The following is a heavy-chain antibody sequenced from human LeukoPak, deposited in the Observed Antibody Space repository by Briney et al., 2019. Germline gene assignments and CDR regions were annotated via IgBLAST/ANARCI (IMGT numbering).Heavy chain of an antibody. J-gene: IGHJ4*02. V-gene: IGHV3-33*01. CDR2: IWYDGSNK. Sequence: PGGSLRLSCAASGFTFSSYGMHWVRQAPGKGLEWVAVIWYDGSNKYYADSVKGRFTISRDNSKNTLYLRMNSLRAEDTAVYYCARMGPAAEIDYWGQGTLVTVSS. CDR3: ARMGPAAEIDY. D-gene: IGHD6-13*01. CDR1: GFTFSSYG.